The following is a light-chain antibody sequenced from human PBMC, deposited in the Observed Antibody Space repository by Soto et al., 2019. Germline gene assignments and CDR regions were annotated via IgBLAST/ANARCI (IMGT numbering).Light chain of an antibody. CDR3: SSYTSSSTLV. CDR1: IDDVGAYHY. J-gene: IGLJ3*02. CDR2: EVT. Sequence: QSALTQPPSASGSPGQSVTISCTGTIDDVGAYHYVSWYRQFPGEAPQLIIYEVTKRPSGVPDRFSGSKSGNTASLTVSGLQADDEADYYCSSYTSSSTLVFGGGTKVTVL. V-gene: IGLV2-8*01.